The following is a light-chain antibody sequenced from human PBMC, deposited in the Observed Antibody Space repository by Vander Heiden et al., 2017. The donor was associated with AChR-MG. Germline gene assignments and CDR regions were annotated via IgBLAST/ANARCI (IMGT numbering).Light chain of an antibody. CDR2: LDSDGSH. V-gene: IGLV4-69*01. CDR3: QTWGTDIPYV. J-gene: IGLJ1*01. Sequence: QLVLTQSPPASASLGASFKLTCTLPSAHSSYAIAWHQYQPETGPRYVMKLDSDGSHSKGDGIPDRFSVSRSGAERYLTSSSLQSEDEADYYCQTWGTDIPYVFGTGTRVTVL. CDR1: SAHSSYA.